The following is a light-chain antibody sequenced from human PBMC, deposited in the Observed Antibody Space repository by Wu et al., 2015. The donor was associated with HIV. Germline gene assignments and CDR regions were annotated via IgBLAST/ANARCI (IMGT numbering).Light chain of an antibody. J-gene: IGKJ4*01. V-gene: IGKV1-9*01. CDR2: AAS. CDR1: RHWQF. Sequence: VRDRVTITCRPVRHWQFFTPGINKNQGXPNLLIYAASTLQSGVPSRFRGSGSGTDFTLTITSLRPEDFATYYCQQLNSYPLTLGGGTKVEIK. CDR3: QQLNSYPLT.